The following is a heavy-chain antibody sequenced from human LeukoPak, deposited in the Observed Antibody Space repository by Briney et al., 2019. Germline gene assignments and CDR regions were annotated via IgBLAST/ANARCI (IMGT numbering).Heavy chain of an antibody. CDR2: IKQDGSEK. J-gene: IGHJ5*02. CDR3: ARALLSMVRGNLFDP. D-gene: IGHD3-10*01. CDR1: GFTFSSYW. V-gene: IGHV3-7*01. Sequence: GGSLRLSCAASGFTFSSYWMSWVRQAPGKGLEWVANIKQDGSEKYYVDSVKGRFTISRDNAKNSLYLQMNSLRAEDTAVYYCARALLSMVRGNLFDPWGQGTLVTVSS.